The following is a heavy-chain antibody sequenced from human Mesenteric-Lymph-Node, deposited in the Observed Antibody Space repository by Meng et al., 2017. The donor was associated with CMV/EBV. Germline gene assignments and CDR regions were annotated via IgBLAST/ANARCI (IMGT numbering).Heavy chain of an antibody. V-gene: IGHV3-30-3*01. CDR2: ISYDGSNK. Sequence: LSLTCAASGFTFSSYAMHWVRQAPGKGLEWVAVISYDGSNKYYADSVKGRFTTSRDNSKNTLYLQMNSLRAEDTAVYYCARDLAAAGYYYYYGMDVWGQGTTVTVSS. D-gene: IGHD6-13*01. CDR1: GFTFSSYA. J-gene: IGHJ6*02. CDR3: ARDLAAAGYYYYYGMDV.